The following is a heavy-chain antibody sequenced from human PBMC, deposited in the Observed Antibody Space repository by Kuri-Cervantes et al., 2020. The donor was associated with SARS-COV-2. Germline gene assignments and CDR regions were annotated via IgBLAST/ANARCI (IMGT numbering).Heavy chain of an antibody. CDR1: GFSFSTSAVG. Sequence: SGPTLVKPTETLTLTCTFSGFSFSTSAVGVGWLRQPPGKALEWLALIYWDDDERYGPSLKSRLTITKDTSKNQMVLTMTNMDPVDTATYYCARIPAVVNAFDIWGQGTMVTVSS. D-gene: IGHD2-21*01. V-gene: IGHV2-5*05. J-gene: IGHJ3*02. CDR2: IYWDDDE. CDR3: ARIPAVVNAFDI.